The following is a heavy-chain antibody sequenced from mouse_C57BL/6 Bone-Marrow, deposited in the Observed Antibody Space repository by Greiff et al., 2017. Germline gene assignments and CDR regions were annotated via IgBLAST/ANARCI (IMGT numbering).Heavy chain of an antibody. Sequence: QVQLQQSGAELARPGASVKLSCKASGYTFTSYGISWVKQRTGQGLEWIGEIYPRSGNTYYNEKFKGKATLTADKSSSTAYMELRSLTSDDSAVYFCARPPHYGNYPWFAYWGQGTLVTVSA. D-gene: IGHD2-1*01. CDR2: IYPRSGNT. V-gene: IGHV1-81*01. J-gene: IGHJ3*01. CDR1: GYTFTSYG. CDR3: ARPPHYGNYPWFAY.